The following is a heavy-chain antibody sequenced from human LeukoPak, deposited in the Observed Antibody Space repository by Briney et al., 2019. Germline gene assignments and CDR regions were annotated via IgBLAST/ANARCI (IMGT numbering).Heavy chain of an antibody. CDR2: ISSSAGST. D-gene: IGHD3-22*01. CDR1: GFTFSNYA. CDR3: AKRGVVIRVILVGFHKEAYYFDS. V-gene: IGHV3-23*01. Sequence: GGSLRLSCAASGFTFSNYAMSWVRQAPGKGLDWVSSISSSAGSTYYADSVKGRFSIFRDNPKNTLYLQMNSLRAEDTAVYFCAKRGVVIRVILVGFHKEAYYFDSWGQGALVTVSS. J-gene: IGHJ4*02.